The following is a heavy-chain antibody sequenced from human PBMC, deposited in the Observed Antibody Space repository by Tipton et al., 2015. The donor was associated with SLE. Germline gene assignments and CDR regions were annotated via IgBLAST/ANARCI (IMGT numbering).Heavy chain of an antibody. V-gene: IGHV3-23*04. CDR3: AKESPWEES. CDR1: GFPVSNYA. CDR2: IISNGDTT. J-gene: IGHJ4*02. D-gene: IGHD1-26*01. Sequence: QLVQSGGGFVQTGGSLRLSCAASGFPVSNYAMTWVRQAPGKGLEWVSTIISNGDTTWYPDSVKGRFTISRDNSWNTLYLQMNSLRVEDTAIYYCAKESPWEESWGQGTLVSVSS.